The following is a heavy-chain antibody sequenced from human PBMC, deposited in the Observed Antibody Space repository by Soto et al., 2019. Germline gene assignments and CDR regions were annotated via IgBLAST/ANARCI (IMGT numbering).Heavy chain of an antibody. CDR2: INHSGSN. V-gene: IGHV4-34*01. J-gene: IGHJ6*03. D-gene: IGHD3-10*01. Sequence: QVQLQQWGAGLLKPSETLSLTCAVYGGSFSGYYWSWIRQPPGKGLEWFGEINHSGSNNYNPSLKSRVTISVDTSKNQFSLKLSSVTAADTAVYYCAANYYGSGSYYYYYYMDVWGKGTTVTVSS. CDR3: AANYYGSGSYYYYYYMDV. CDR1: GGSFSGYY.